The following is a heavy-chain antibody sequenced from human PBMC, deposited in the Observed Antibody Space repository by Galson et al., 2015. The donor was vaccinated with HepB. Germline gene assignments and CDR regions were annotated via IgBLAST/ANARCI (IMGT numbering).Heavy chain of an antibody. CDR3: TSKYYYDSSGYYYGFNWYFDL. D-gene: IGHD3-22*01. V-gene: IGHV3-49*03. CDR1: GFTFGDYA. CDR2: IRSKAYGGTT. J-gene: IGHJ2*01. Sequence: SLRLSCAASGFTFGDYAMSWFRQAPGKGLEWVGFIRSKAYGGTTEYAASVKGRFTISRDDSKSIAYLQMNSLKTEDTAVYYCTSKYYYDSSGYYYGFNWYFDLWGRGTLVTVSS.